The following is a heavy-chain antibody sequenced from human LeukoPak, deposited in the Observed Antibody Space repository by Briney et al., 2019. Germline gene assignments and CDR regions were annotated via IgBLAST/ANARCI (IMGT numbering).Heavy chain of an antibody. CDR3: ARGYSSSRYYFDY. J-gene: IGHJ4*02. CDR2: IYYSGST. D-gene: IGHD6-6*01. Sequence: ETLSLTCTVSGDSISSYYWSWIRQPPGKGLEWIGYIYYSGSTNYNPSLKSRVTISVDTSKNQFSLKLSSVTAADTAVYYCARGYSSSRYYFDYWGQGTLVTVSS. V-gene: IGHV4-59*01. CDR1: GDSISSYY.